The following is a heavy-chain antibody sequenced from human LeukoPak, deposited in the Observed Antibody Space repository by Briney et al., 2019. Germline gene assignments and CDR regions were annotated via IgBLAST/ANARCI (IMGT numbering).Heavy chain of an antibody. V-gene: IGHV4-34*01. CDR3: ARGYYYDSSGYYFFDY. J-gene: IGHJ4*02. CDR1: GGSFSGYY. CDR2: INHSGST. Sequence: PSETLSLTCAVYGGSFSGYYWGWLRQPPGKGLEWIGEINHSGSTNYNPSLKSRVTISVDTSKNQFSLKLSSVTAADTAVYYCARGYYYDSSGYYFFDYWGQGTLVTVSS. D-gene: IGHD3-22*01.